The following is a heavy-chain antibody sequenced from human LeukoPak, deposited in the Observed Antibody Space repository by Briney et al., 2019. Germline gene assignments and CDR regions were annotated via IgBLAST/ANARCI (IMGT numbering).Heavy chain of an antibody. CDR2: INHSGNT. J-gene: IGHJ5*02. CDR3: AXSQQLDLTWFDP. D-gene: IGHD6-6*01. V-gene: IGHV4-34*01. Sequence: SETLSLTCAVYGGSFSGYYWSWIRQPPGKGLEWIGEINHSGNTNSNPSLKRRVTMSVDTSKNQFSLKLSSVTAADTAAYYCAXSQQLDLTWFDPWGQGTLVTVSS. CDR1: GGSFSGYY.